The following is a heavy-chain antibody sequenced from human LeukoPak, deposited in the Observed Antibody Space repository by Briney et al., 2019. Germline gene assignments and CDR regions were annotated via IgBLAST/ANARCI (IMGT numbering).Heavy chain of an antibody. D-gene: IGHD4-23*01. CDR2: ISSGGGTT. Sequence: GGSLRLSCAASGFTFSSYAMNWVRQAPGKGLEWISYISSGGGTTYYADSVKGRFTMSRDNARNSLYLQMNSLSADDTAVYYCATVGRSKVGGYWGQGILVTVSS. CDR3: ATVGRSKVGGY. CDR1: GFTFSSYA. V-gene: IGHV3-48*03. J-gene: IGHJ4*02.